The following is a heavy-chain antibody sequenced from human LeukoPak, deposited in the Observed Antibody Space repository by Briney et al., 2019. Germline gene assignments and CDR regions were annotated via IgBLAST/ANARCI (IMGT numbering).Heavy chain of an antibody. CDR2: IITYNRHT. CDR1: CFTFSAYV. V-gene: IGHV1-18*01. Sequence: ASVKVSCKGSCFTFSAYVITWGRQAPGQGLEWMGCIITYNRHTNYAQNFQGRVTMTTDNSTSTAYMELRSMRSAAKAVYYCAMTPMPSAEYSYFYMDVWGKGTTVTVSS. D-gene: IGHD2/OR15-2a*01. J-gene: IGHJ6*03. CDR3: AMTPMPSAEYSYFYMDV.